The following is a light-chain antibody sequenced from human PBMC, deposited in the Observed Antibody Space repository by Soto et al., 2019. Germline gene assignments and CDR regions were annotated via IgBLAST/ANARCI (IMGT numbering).Light chain of an antibody. CDR1: EGVRNY. J-gene: IGKJ4*01. Sequence: EIVLTQSPATLSLSPGERATLSCRASEGVRNYLIWYQQKPGLPPRLLIYDTSTRATGIPARFSGNGSGTDYTLTISSLEPEDFGVYYCQQSSSWPLTFGGGTKVEIK. V-gene: IGKV3-11*01. CDR3: QQSSSWPLT. CDR2: DTS.